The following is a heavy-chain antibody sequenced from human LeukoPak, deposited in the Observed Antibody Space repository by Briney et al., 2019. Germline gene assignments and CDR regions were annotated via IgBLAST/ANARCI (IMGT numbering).Heavy chain of an antibody. Sequence: SETLSLTCTVSGGSISSYYWSWIRQPPGKGLEWIGYIYYSGSTNYNPSLKSRVTISVDTSKNRFSLKLSSVTAADTAVYYCARGVGYNYHYYYGMDVWGQGTTVTVSS. D-gene: IGHD5-24*01. CDR2: IYYSGST. J-gene: IGHJ6*02. CDR3: ARGVGYNYHYYYGMDV. V-gene: IGHV4-59*01. CDR1: GGSISSYY.